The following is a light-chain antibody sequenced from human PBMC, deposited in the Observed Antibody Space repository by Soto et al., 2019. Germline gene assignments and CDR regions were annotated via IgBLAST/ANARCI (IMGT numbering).Light chain of an antibody. CDR2: GAS. CDR1: QSVFSN. CDR3: QKYNNWPYT. J-gene: IGKJ3*01. Sequence: EIVMTQSPATLSVSPGERASLSCRASQSVFSNLAWYQQKPGQPPRLLIFGASTRATGIPARFSGSGSGTEFTLSISSLQSEDFAVYYCQKYNNWPYTFGPGTRVDF. V-gene: IGKV3-15*01.